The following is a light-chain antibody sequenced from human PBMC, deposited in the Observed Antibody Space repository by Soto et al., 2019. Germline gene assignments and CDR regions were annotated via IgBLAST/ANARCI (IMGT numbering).Light chain of an antibody. J-gene: IGKJ1*01. V-gene: IGKV3-15*01. CDR3: QQYINWT. Sequence: EIVMTQSPATLSVSPGERVTLSCRASQNIRRDLAWYQQKPGQAPRLLMYGASIRATGVRARFSGSGSGTDFTLTISSLQSEELALYYCQQYINWTFGQGTKVEIK. CDR1: QNIRRD. CDR2: GAS.